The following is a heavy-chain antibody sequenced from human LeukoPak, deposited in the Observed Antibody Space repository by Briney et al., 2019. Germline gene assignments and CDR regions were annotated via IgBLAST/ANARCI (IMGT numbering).Heavy chain of an antibody. V-gene: IGHV4-34*01. CDR3: ARGCSSTSCYDY. Sequence: KPSETLSLTCAVYGGSFSGYYWSWIRQPPGKGLEWIGEINHSGSTNYNPSLKSRVTISVDTSKNQFSLKLSSVTAADTAVYYCARGCSSTSCYDYWGQGTLVTVSS. CDR2: INHSGST. J-gene: IGHJ4*02. CDR1: GGSFSGYY. D-gene: IGHD2-2*01.